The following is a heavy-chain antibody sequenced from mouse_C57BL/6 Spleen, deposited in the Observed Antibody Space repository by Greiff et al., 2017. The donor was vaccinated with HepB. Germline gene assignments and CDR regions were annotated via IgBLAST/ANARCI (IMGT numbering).Heavy chain of an antibody. CDR2: INPYNGDT. CDR3: ARIGYYSAWFAY. V-gene: IGHV1-20*01. J-gene: IGHJ3*01. CDR1: GYSFTGYF. D-gene: IGHD2-3*01. Sequence: VQLQQSGPELVKPGDSVKISCKASGYSFTGYFMNWVMQSHGKSLEWIGRINPYNGDTFYNQKFKGKATLIVDKSSSTAHMELRSLTSEDSAVYYCARIGYYSAWFAYWGQGTLVTVSA.